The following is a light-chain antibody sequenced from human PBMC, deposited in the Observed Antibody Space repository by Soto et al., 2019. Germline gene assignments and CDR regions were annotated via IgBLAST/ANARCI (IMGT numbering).Light chain of an antibody. Sequence: DIQMTHSPSSVSASVGDRVTITCRASQGINKWLAWYQQKPGTAPKLLIYSESSLQSGVPSRFRGSGSGKDLTLTTSSLQPEDFATYYSQQANTFQLTFGCWTKG. V-gene: IGKV1-12*01. CDR2: SES. CDR3: QQANTFQLT. J-gene: IGKJ4*01. CDR1: QGINKW.